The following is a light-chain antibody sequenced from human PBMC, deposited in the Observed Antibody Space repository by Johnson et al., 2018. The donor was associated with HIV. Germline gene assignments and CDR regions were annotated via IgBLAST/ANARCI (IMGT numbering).Light chain of an antibody. V-gene: IGLV1-51*01. Sequence: QSVLTQPPSVSAAPGQKVTISCSGSSSNIGNNYVSWYQQLPGTAPKLLIYDNNKRPSGIPDRFSGSKSGTSATLGITALQTGDEADYYCGTWDTSLSAGGVFGNGTKVTVL. CDR2: DNN. CDR1: SSNIGNNY. CDR3: GTWDTSLSAGGV. J-gene: IGLJ1*01.